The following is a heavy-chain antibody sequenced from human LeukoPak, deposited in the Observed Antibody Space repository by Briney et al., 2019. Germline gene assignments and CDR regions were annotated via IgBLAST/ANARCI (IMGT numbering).Heavy chain of an antibody. CDR3: ARGFSPTDY. CDR2: IYYSGST. V-gene: IGHV4-59*01. CDR1: GGSISSYY. Sequence: PSETLSLTCTVSGGSISSYYWSWIRQPPGKGLEWIGYIYYSGSTNYNPSLKSRVTISVDTSKNQFSLKLSSVTAADTAVYCCARGFSPTDYWGQGTLVTVSS. J-gene: IGHJ4*02.